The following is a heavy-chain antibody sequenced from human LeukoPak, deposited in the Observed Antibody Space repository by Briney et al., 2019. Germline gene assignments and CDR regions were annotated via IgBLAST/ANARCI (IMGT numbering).Heavy chain of an antibody. CDR1: GGSISSYY. D-gene: IGHD6-6*01. J-gene: IGHJ4*02. CDR2: IYTSGST. CDR3: ARVAPIAALDY. Sequence: SETLSLTRTVSGGSISSYYWSWIRQPAGKGLEWIGRIYTSGSTNYNPSRKSRVTISVDTSKNQFSLKLSSVTAADTAVYYCARVAPIAALDYWGQGTLVTVSS. V-gene: IGHV4-4*07.